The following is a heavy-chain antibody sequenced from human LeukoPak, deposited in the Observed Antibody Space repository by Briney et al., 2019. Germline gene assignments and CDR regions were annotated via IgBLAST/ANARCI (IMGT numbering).Heavy chain of an antibody. Sequence: PGGSLRLSCAASGFTFSSYAMSWVRQAPGKGLEWVSYISSSGSTIYYADSVKGRFTISRDNAKNSLYLQMNSLRAEDTAVYYCARAFRSPGGTLGIVVPLGPFDYWGQGTLVTVSS. J-gene: IGHJ4*02. CDR2: ISSSGSTI. V-gene: IGHV3-48*04. CDR1: GFTFSSYA. D-gene: IGHD6-19*01. CDR3: ARAFRSPGGTLGIVVPLGPFDY.